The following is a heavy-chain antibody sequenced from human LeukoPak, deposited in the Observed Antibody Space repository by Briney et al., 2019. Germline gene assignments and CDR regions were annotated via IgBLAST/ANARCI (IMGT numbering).Heavy chain of an antibody. Sequence: ASVKVSCKASGYTFTSYDINWVRQAPGQGLEWMGWMNPNSGNTGYAQKFQGRVTMTRNTSISTAYMELSSLRSEDTAVYYCARGPGRHYYDSSGYLSADYWGQGTLVTVSS. J-gene: IGHJ4*02. CDR3: ARGPGRHYYDSSGYLSADY. D-gene: IGHD3-22*01. CDR1: GYTFTSYD. V-gene: IGHV1-8*01. CDR2: MNPNSGNT.